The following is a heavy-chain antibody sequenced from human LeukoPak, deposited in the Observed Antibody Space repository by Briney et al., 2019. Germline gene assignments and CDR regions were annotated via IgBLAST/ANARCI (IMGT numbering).Heavy chain of an antibody. V-gene: IGHV4-59*12. CDR3: AREIAAAGT. Sequence: SETLSLTCTVSGGSISSYYWSWIRQPPGKGLEWIGYIYYSGSTIYNPSLKSRVTISIDTSKNQFSLKLSSVTAADTAVYYCAREIAAAGTWGQGTLVTVSS. CDR2: IYYSGST. D-gene: IGHD6-13*01. J-gene: IGHJ4*02. CDR1: GGSISSYY.